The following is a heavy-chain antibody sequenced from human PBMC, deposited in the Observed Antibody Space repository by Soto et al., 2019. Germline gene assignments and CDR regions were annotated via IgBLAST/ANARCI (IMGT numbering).Heavy chain of an antibody. V-gene: IGHV3-74*01. J-gene: IGHJ6*03. CDR2: INSDGSST. CDR3: ARDSDCSSTSCWRYYYYYYMDV. Sequence: GGSLRLSCAASGFTFSSYWMHWVRQAPGKGLVWVSRINSDGSSTSYADSGKGRFTISRDNAKNTLYLQMNSLRAEDTAVYYCARDSDCSSTSCWRYYYYYYMDVWGKGTTVTVSS. CDR1: GFTFSSYW. D-gene: IGHD2-2*01.